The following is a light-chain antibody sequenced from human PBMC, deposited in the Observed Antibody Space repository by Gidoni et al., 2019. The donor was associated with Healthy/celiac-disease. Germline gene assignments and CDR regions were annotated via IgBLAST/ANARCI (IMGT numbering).Light chain of an antibody. V-gene: IGLV1-51*01. CDR3: GTWDSSLSDWV. J-gene: IGLJ3*02. Sequence: QSVLTQPPSVSAAPGQKVTISCSGSSSNIGNNYVSWYQQLPGTAPKLLIYDNNKRPSGIPDRFSGSKSGTSATLGITGLQTGDEADYYCGTWDSSLSDWVVGGGTKLTVL. CDR2: DNN. CDR1: SSNIGNNY.